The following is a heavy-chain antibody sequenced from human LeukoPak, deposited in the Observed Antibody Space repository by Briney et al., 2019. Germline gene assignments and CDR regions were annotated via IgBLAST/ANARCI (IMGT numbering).Heavy chain of an antibody. Sequence: SETLSLTCTVSGGSIISGGYYWSWIRQHPGKGLEWIGYIYYSGSTYYNPSLKSRVTISVDTSKNQFSLKLSSVTAADTAVYYCARLLWFGELQGDYFDYWGQGTLVTVSS. CDR3: ARLLWFGELQGDYFDY. V-gene: IGHV4-31*03. D-gene: IGHD3-10*01. CDR1: GGSIISGGYY. CDR2: IYYSGST. J-gene: IGHJ4*02.